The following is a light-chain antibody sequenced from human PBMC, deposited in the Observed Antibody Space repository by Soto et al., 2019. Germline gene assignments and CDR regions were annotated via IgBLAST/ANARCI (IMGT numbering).Light chain of an antibody. CDR1: SSDVGAYNL. J-gene: IGLJ1*01. V-gene: IGLV2-23*02. Sequence: QSVLTQPASVSGSPGQSITITCTGTSSDVGAYNLVSWYQQHPGKAPKAKIYDVNKRPSGVSNRFSGSKSGNTASLTTSGLKDAEEAANYCSSYAGDTTFAFCTGTKLTV. CDR2: DVN. CDR3: SSYAGDTTFA.